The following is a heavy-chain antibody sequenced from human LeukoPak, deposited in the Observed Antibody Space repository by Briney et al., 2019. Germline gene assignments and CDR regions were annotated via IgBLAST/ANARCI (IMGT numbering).Heavy chain of an antibody. CDR1: GDSVSSDYL. Sequence: TSETLSLTCTVSGDSVSSDYLWGWVRQPPGKGLEWIGSMYHSGSTYYNPSLKSRVTISIDTSKNQFSLRLSSVTAADTAVYYCVRRKADSSGYYYVDFWGQGTLVTVSS. D-gene: IGHD3-22*01. CDR3: VRRKADSSGYYYVDF. J-gene: IGHJ4*02. V-gene: IGHV4-38-2*02. CDR2: MYHSGST.